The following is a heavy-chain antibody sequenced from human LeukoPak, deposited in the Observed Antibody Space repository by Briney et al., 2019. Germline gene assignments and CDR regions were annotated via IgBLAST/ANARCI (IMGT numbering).Heavy chain of an antibody. J-gene: IGHJ1*01. V-gene: IGHV4-4*02. CDR2: ISQSGST. CDR1: GGSISSSNW. D-gene: IGHD3-10*01. Sequence: SETLSLTCAVSGGSISSSNWWSWVRQPPGKGLEWIGEISQSGSTNYNPSLKSRVTISVDTSKNQFSLKLTSVTAADTAVYYCARYGSGSYSDDHFQHWGQGTLVTVSS. CDR3: ARYGSGSYSDDHFQH.